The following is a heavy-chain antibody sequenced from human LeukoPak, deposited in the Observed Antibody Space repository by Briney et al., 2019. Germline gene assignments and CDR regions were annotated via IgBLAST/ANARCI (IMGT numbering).Heavy chain of an antibody. CDR2: INPNSGGT. D-gene: IGHD2-2*01. CDR1: GYTFTGYY. V-gene: IGHV1-2*02. CDR3: ARGYCSSTSCYDYFDY. Sequence: ASVKVSCKASGYTFTGYYMHWVRQAPGQGLEWMGWINPNSGGTNYAQKFQGRVTMTRDTSISTAYMELSRLRSDDTAVYYCARGYCSSTSCYDYFDYRGQGTLVTVSS. J-gene: IGHJ4*02.